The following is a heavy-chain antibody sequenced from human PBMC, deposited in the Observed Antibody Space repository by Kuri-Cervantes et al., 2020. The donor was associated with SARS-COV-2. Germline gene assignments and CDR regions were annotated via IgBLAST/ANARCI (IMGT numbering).Heavy chain of an antibody. V-gene: IGHV4-34*01. CDR1: GGSFSGYY. CDR3: ARISTYYFDY. Sequence: SETLSLTCAVYGGSFSGYYWSWIRQPPGKGLEWIGYIYHSGSTYYNPSLKSRVTISVDRSKNQFSLKLSSVTAADTAVYYCARISTYYFDYWGQGTLVTVSS. J-gene: IGHJ4*02. CDR2: IYHSGST.